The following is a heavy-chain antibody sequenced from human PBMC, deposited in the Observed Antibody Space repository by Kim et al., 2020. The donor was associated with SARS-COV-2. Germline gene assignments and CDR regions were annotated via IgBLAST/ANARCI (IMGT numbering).Heavy chain of an antibody. J-gene: IGHJ6*02. Sequence: GGSLRLSCAASGFTFSDYYMSWIRQAPGKGLEWVSYISSSGSTIYYADSVKGRFTISRDNAKNSLYLRMNSLRAEDTAVYYCARVRDYYDTIRRRGGYYYGMDVWGQGTTVTVSS. CDR2: ISSSGSTI. D-gene: IGHD3-22*01. V-gene: IGHV3-11*04. CDR1: GFTFSDYY. CDR3: ARVRDYYDTIRRRGGYYYGMDV.